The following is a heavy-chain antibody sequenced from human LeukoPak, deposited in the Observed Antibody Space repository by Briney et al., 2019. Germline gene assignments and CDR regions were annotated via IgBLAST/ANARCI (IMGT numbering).Heavy chain of an antibody. CDR1: GDSVSSHD. CDR3: ASDLVTVTTGFDI. V-gene: IGHV4-59*02. CDR2: ISYIGST. D-gene: IGHD4-17*01. J-gene: IGHJ4*01. Sequence: SETLSLTCVVSGDSVSSHDGTSIRQSPGKGLEWRGYISYIGSTNYNPSLKSPVTISIDTSKNQFSLKRRSVTAAATVVYYGASDLVTVTTGFDIWGQGTLVSVSS.